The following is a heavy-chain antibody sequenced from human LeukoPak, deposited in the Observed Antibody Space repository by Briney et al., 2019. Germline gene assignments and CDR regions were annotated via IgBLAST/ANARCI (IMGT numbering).Heavy chain of an antibody. CDR2: ISAYNGNT. CDR1: GYTFTSYG. CDR3: ARGGVGAAYDSSGYYHFDY. V-gene: IGHV1-18*01. Sequence: GASVKVSCKASGYTFTSYGISWVRQAPGQGLEWMGWISAYNGNTNYAQKLQGRVTMTTDTSTSTVYMELSSLRSEDTAVYYCARGGVGAAYDSSGYYHFDYWGQGTLVTVSS. D-gene: IGHD3-22*01. J-gene: IGHJ4*02.